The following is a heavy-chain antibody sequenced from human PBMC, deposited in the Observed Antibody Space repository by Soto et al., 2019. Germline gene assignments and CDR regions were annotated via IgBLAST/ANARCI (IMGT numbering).Heavy chain of an antibody. CDR2: IKQDGSEK. V-gene: IGHV3-7*05. CDR1: GFTFSSYW. D-gene: IGHD2-15*01. J-gene: IGHJ3*02. Sequence: GGSLRLSCAASGFTFSSYWMSWVRQAPGKGLEWVANIKQDGSEKYYVDSVKGRFTISRDNAKNSLYLQMNSLRAEDTAVYYCARGVTIVVVVAVNDAFDIWGQGTMVTVSS. CDR3: ARGVTIVVVVAVNDAFDI.